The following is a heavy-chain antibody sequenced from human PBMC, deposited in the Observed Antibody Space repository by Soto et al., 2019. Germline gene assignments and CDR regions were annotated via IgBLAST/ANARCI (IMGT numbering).Heavy chain of an antibody. CDR3: ARDTAGIPYYYYYYMDV. J-gene: IGHJ6*03. CDR1: GFTFSSYW. V-gene: IGHV3-7*01. Sequence: GGSLRLSCAASGFTFSSYWMSWVRQAPGKGLEWVANIKQDGSEKYYVDSVKGRFTISRDNAKNSLYLQMNSLRAEDTAVYYCARDTAGIPYYYYYYMDVWGKGTTVTVSS. D-gene: IGHD3-10*01. CDR2: IKQDGSEK.